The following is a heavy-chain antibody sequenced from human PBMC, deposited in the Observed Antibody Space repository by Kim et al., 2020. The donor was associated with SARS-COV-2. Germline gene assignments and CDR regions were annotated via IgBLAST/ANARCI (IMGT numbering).Heavy chain of an antibody. J-gene: IGHJ6*03. CDR3: ASPSLGGGYYYYYYYMDV. CDR1: GFTFSSYS. V-gene: IGHV3-21*01. Sequence: GGSLRLSCAASGFTFSSYSMNWVRQAPGKGLEWVSSISSSSSYIYYADSVKGRFTISRDNAKNSLYLQMNSLRAEDTAVYYCASPSLGGGYYYYYYYMDVWGKGTTVTVSS. D-gene: IGHD3-16*01. CDR2: ISSSSSYI.